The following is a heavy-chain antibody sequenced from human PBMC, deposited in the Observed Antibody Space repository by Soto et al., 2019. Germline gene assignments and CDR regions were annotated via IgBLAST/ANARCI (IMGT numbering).Heavy chain of an antibody. J-gene: IGHJ3*02. D-gene: IGHD1-7*01. CDR1: GYTFTGYG. V-gene: IGHV1-18*01. CDR3: AREANWNSPGAFDI. CDR2: ISAYNGNT. Sequence: GASVKVSCKASGYTFTGYGISWVRQAPGQGLEWMGWISAYNGNTNYAQKLQGRVTMTTDTSTSTAYMELRSLRSDDTAVYYCAREANWNSPGAFDIWGQGTMVTVSS.